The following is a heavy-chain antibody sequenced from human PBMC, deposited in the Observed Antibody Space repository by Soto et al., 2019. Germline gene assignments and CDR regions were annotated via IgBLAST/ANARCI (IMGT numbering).Heavy chain of an antibody. CDR1: GVTFSGSA. J-gene: IGHJ6*03. CDR3: TSNLSVRGYSGYDSFSSTLDYSYMAV. V-gene: IGHV3-73*01. D-gene: IGHD5-12*01. CDR2: IRSKANSYAT. Sequence: GGSLRLSCAASGVTFSGSARHWVRQASGKGLEWVGRIRSKANSYATAYAASVKGRFTISRDDSKNTAYLQLNSLKTEDTAVYYCTSNLSVRGYSGYDSFSSTLDYSYMAVWGKGTTVT.